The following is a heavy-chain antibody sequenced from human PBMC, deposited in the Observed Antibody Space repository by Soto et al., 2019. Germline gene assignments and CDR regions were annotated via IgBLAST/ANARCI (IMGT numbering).Heavy chain of an antibody. CDR1: GFTFSSYG. J-gene: IGHJ4*02. D-gene: IGHD1-26*01. V-gene: IGHV3-30*18. Sequence: PGVSLRLSCVASGFTFSSYGMHWVRQAPGKGLEWVEVISYDGSNKYYADSVKGRFTISRDNSKNTLYLQMNSLRAEDTAVYYCAKDPYSGSYYGHVYWGQGTLVTVSS. CDR2: ISYDGSNK. CDR3: AKDPYSGSYYGHVY.